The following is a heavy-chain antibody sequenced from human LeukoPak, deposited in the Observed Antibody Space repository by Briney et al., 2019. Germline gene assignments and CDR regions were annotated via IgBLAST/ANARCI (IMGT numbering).Heavy chain of an antibody. D-gene: IGHD5-18*01. CDR2: INPNSGGT. J-gene: IGHJ4*02. Sequence: GASVKVSCKASGYTFTGYYIHWVRQAPGQGLEWMGWINPNSGGTNYAQKFQGRVTMTRDTSISTAYMELSRLRSDDTAVYYCARVRDSYGLLAGYWGQGTLVTVSS. CDR3: ARVRDSYGLLAGY. V-gene: IGHV1-2*02. CDR1: GYTFTGYY.